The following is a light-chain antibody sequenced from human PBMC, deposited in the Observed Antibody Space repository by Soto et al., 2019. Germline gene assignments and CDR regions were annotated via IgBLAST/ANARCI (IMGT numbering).Light chain of an antibody. CDR3: QQYNNWPIT. CDR2: AAS. J-gene: IGKJ5*01. V-gene: IGKV3-15*01. Sequence: DKVMTQSPSTLSVSPGETATLSWGASQSVSSNLAWYQQKPGQAPRLLIYAASTRATDIPARFSGSGSGTEFTLTISSLQSEDFAIYFCQQYNNWPITLGQGTRLEIK. CDR1: QSVSSN.